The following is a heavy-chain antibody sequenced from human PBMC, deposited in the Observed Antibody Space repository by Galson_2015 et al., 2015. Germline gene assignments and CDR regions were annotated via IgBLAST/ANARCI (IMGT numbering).Heavy chain of an antibody. CDR1: GFTFSSYG. CDR2: ISYDGSIK. J-gene: IGHJ4*02. V-gene: IGHV3-30*18. Sequence: SLRLSCAASGFTFSSYGMHWVRQAPGKGLEWVTVISYDGSIKYYADSVKGRFTISRDNSKNTLYLQMNSLRAEDTAVYYCAKGLYFKIYGGNSPFDYWGQGTLVTVSS. CDR3: AKGLYFKIYGGNSPFDY. D-gene: IGHD4-23*01.